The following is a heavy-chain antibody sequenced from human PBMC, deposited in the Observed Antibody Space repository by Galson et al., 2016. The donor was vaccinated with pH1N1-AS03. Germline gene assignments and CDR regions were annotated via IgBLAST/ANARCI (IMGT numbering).Heavy chain of an antibody. D-gene: IGHD6-19*01. CDR1: GGSVTTTSFY. CDR3: ARPLGLLPGGWSLADTTDY. V-gene: IGHV4-39*01. CDR2: ISYNGDT. J-gene: IGHJ4*02. Sequence: TVSGGSVTTTSFYWAWIRQPPGKGLEWIGTISYNGDTSYNPSLKSRVTISADTSKNQFFLKLKSVTPADTAVYYCARPLGLLPGGWSLADTTDYWGQGTLVTVSS.